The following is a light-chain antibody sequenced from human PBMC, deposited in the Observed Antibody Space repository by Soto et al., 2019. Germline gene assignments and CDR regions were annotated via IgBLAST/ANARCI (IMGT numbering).Light chain of an antibody. CDR1: QGISSY. J-gene: IGKJ4*01. V-gene: IGKV1-27*01. CDR3: LKYDSAPLP. Sequence: DVRWTKYQSFLSASVGDRVTITFVASQGISSYLAWYQQKPGKAPKLLIYAASALPAGVPSRFSGSGSGTDFTLTISSLQPEDGAAYYCLKYDSAPLPFGGGTMV. CDR2: AAS.